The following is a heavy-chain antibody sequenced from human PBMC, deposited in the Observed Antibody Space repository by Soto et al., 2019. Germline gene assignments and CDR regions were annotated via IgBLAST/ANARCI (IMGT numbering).Heavy chain of an antibody. D-gene: IGHD4-4*01. CDR3: ARDRGVTTTVLKTYYYYGMDV. J-gene: IGHJ6*02. Sequence: GGSLRLSCAASGFTFSSYGMHWVRRAPGKGLEWVAVIWYDGSNKYYADSVKGRFTISRDNSKNTLYLQMNSLRAEDTAVYYCARDRGVTTTVLKTYYYYGMDVWGQGTTVTVSS. V-gene: IGHV3-33*01. CDR1: GFTFSSYG. CDR2: IWYDGSNK.